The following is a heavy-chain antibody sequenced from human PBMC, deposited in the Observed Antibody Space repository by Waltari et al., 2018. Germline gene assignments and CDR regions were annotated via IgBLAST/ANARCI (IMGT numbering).Heavy chain of an antibody. CDR3: ASGMVTRNDGDPEH. V-gene: IGHV5-51*01. CDR2: IYPGDSDT. CDR1: YW. D-gene: IGHD1-1*01. J-gene: IGHJ1*01. Sequence: YWIGWVRQMPGKGLEWMGIIYPGDSDTRYSPSFQGQVTISADKSISTAYLQWSSLKASDTAMYYCASGMVTRNDGDPEHWGQGTLVTVSS.